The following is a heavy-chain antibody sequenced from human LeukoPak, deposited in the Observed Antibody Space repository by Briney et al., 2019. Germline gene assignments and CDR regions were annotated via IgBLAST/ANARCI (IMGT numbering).Heavy chain of an antibody. J-gene: IGHJ4*02. Sequence: PGGSLRLSCAASGFTFSSYEMNWVRQAPGKGLVWVSYISSSGTNIYYADSVKGRFTISRDTAKNSLYLQMNSLRAEDTAVYYCARGIHSTDTVSFPFDSWRQGTLVTVSS. CDR1: GFTFSSYE. CDR2: ISSSGTNI. CDR3: ARGIHSTDTVSFPFDS. D-gene: IGHD5-18*01. V-gene: IGHV3-48*03.